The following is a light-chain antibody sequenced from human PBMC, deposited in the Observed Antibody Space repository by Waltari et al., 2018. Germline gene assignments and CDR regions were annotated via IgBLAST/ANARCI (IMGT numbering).Light chain of an antibody. V-gene: IGKV3-20*01. CDR3: QQYGSSRT. CDR1: QSVSSSY. CDR2: GAT. Sequence: EIVLTQSPGTLSLSPGERATLSCRASQSVSSSYLAWYQQKPGQAPRLVIYGATSRATGIPDRFGGSGSGTDFTLTISRLEPEDFAVYYCQQYGSSRTFGQGTKVEIK. J-gene: IGKJ1*01.